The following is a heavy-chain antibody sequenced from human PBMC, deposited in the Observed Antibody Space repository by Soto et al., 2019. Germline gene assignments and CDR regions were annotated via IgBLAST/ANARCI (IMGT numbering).Heavy chain of an antibody. D-gene: IGHD5-12*01. Sequence: PGGPLRLCCAASGFTFSSYAMSWVRQAPGKGLEWVSAISGSGGSTYYADSVKGRFTISRDNSKNTLYLQMNSLRAEDTAVYYCAKDLDGYNHFDYWGQGTLVTVSS. CDR1: GFTFSSYA. CDR2: ISGSGGST. J-gene: IGHJ4*02. CDR3: AKDLDGYNHFDY. V-gene: IGHV3-23*01.